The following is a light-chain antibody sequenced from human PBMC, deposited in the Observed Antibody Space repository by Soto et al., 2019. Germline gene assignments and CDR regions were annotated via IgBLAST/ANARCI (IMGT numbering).Light chain of an antibody. CDR3: QQYNQWSPIT. V-gene: IGKV3-15*01. J-gene: IGKJ5*01. CDR2: GAS. CDR1: QSVGTN. Sequence: EIVMTQSPGTLSALPGQSATLPCRSSQSVGTNLAWYQQKPGQAPRLLIYGASTRATEIPVRFSGSGSGTEFTLTISSLQSYDFAVYYCQQYNQWSPITFGQGTRLQ.